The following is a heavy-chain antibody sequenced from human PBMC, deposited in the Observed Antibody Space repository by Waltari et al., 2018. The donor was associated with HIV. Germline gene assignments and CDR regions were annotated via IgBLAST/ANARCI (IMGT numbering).Heavy chain of an antibody. CDR1: GFTFSSYN. J-gene: IGHJ4*02. CDR3: ARTTHGIDF. V-gene: IGHV3-48*04. CDR2: ITSSGYTI. Sequence: EVQLVESGGGLVQPGGSLRLSCVASGFTFSSYNMNWVRHAPGKGLEWLSYITSSGYTIYYADSVEGRFTVSRDNAKNSLYLQMNSLRAEDTAVYYCARTTHGIDFWGQGTLVTVSS. D-gene: IGHD1-1*01.